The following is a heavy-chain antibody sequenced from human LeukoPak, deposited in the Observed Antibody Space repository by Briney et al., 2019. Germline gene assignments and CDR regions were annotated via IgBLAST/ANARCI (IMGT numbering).Heavy chain of an antibody. J-gene: IGHJ3*02. CDR3: ARDQGALHHYDSGSFINAFDM. V-gene: IGHV1-18*01. CDR2: ISPYNDYT. D-gene: IGHD3-10*01. CDR1: GYSFTSHG. Sequence: ASLKVSCKASGYSFTSHGISWVRQAPGQGLEWMGWISPYNDYTNYAQNVQGRVTMTTERSTSTAYMELRSLRSDDTAMYYCARDQGALHHYDSGSFINAFDMWGQGTMVTVSS.